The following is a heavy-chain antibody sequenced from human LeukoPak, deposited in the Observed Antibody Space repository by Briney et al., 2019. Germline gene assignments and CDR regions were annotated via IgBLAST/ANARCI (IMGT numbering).Heavy chain of an antibody. CDR1: GYTFTGYY. CDR2: INPNSGGT. CDR3: ARTRSFYDSSGYYYGWFDP. V-gene: IGHV1-2*02. Sequence: ASVKVSCKASGYTFTGYYMHCVRQAPGQGLEWMGWINPNSGGTNYAQKFQGRVTMTRDTSISTAYMELSSLRSEDTAVYYCARTRSFYDSSGYYYGWFDPWGQGTLVTVSS. D-gene: IGHD3-22*01. J-gene: IGHJ5*02.